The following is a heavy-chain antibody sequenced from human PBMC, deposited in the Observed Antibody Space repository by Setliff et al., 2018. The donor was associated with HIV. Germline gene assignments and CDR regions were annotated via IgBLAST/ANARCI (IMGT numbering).Heavy chain of an antibody. Sequence: AASVKVSCKASGYTFTGYYMHWVRQAPGQGLEWMGWINPNNGGTSYAQKFQGRVTMTRDTSTSTVYMELSSLRSEDTAVYYCARANRGYYDSSGYHNWFDPWGQGTLVTVSS. CDR3: ARANRGYYDSSGYHNWFDP. V-gene: IGHV1-2*02. CDR2: INPNNGGT. J-gene: IGHJ5*02. D-gene: IGHD3-22*01. CDR1: GYTFTGYY.